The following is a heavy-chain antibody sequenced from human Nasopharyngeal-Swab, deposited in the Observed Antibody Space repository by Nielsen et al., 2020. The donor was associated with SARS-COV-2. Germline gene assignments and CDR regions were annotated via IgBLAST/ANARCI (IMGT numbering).Heavy chain of an antibody. J-gene: IGHJ4*02. CDR3: TTDREIQLWLKGYFDY. Sequence: GGSLRLSCAASGFTFSNAWMSWVRQAPGKGLEWVGRIKSKTDGGTADYAAPVKGRFTISRDDSKNTLYLQMNSLKTEDTAVYYCTTDREIQLWLKGYFDYWGQGTLVTVSS. D-gene: IGHD5-18*01. V-gene: IGHV3-15*01. CDR1: GFTFSNAW. CDR2: IKSKTDGGTA.